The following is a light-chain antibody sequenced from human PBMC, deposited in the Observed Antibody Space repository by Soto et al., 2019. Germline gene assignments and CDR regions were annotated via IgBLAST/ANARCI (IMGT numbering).Light chain of an antibody. CDR2: GAS. V-gene: IGKV3-15*01. CDR3: QHYNSYSEA. J-gene: IGKJ1*01. Sequence: EVVMTQSPATLSVSPGERATLSCRASQSVNSNLAWYQQNPGQAPRLLIYGASTRATDLPARFSGSGSGTEFTLTISSLQPDDFATYYCQHYNSYSEAFGQGTKVDIK. CDR1: QSVNSN.